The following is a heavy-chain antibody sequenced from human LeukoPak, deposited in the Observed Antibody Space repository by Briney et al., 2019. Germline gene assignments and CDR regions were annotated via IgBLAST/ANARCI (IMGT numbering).Heavy chain of an antibody. CDR1: GDSISNYY. Sequence: SETLSLTCTVSGDSISNYYWSWIRQPAGKGLEWIGRIYTSGSTNYNPSLKSRVTMSVDTSKNQFSLKLSSVTAADTAVYYCARASLSYSSGWYSYYFDYWGQGTLVTVSS. D-gene: IGHD6-19*01. CDR2: IYTSGST. J-gene: IGHJ4*02. CDR3: ARASLSYSSGWYSYYFDY. V-gene: IGHV4-4*07.